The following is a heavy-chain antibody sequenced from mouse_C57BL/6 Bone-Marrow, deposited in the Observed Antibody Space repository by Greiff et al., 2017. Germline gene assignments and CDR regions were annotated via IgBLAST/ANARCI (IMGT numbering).Heavy chain of an antibody. J-gene: IGHJ4*01. CDR2: IWTGGGT. D-gene: IGHD1-1*01. V-gene: IGHV2-9-1*01. Sequence: VRLQPSGPGLVAPSQSLSITCTVSGFSLTSYAISWVRQPPGKGLEWLGVIWTGGGTNYNSALKSRLSISKDNSKSQVFLKMNSLQTDDTARYYCARNLGLLLRPYYYAMDYWGQGTSVTVSS. CDR1: GFSLTSYA. CDR3: ARNLGLLLRPYYYAMDY.